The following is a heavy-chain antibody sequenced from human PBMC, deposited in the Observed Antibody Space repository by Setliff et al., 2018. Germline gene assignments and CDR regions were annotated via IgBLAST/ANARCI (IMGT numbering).Heavy chain of an antibody. J-gene: IGHJ4*02. CDR1: GFTFEDYA. CDR2: ISWNDGSNK. V-gene: IGHV3-9*01. CDR3: ACPDILTGLYDY. Sequence: CAASGFTFEDYAMHWVRQAPGKGLEWVSGISWNDGSNKFEGDSVKGRFTISRDNAKNSLYLQMNSLRAEDTAVYYCACPDILTGLYDYWGQGTLVTVSS. D-gene: IGHD3-9*01.